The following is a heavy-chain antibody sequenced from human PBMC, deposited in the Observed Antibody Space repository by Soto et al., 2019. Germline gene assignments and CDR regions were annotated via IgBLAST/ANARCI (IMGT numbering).Heavy chain of an antibody. D-gene: IGHD3-9*01. J-gene: IGHJ5*02. Sequence: PSEALSVTCAVSGYSISSGYYWGWIRQPPGKGLEWIGSIYHSGSTYYNPSLKSRVTISVDTSKNQFSLKLSSVTAADTAVYYCARVYDDILTGSNSHWFDPWGQGTLVTVSS. CDR3: ARVYDDILTGSNSHWFDP. V-gene: IGHV4-38-2*01. CDR2: IYHSGST. CDR1: GYSISSGYY.